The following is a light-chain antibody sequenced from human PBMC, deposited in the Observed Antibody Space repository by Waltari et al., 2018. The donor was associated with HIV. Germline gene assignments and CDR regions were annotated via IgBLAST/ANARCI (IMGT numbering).Light chain of an antibody. CDR3: QSYDSSLSGLWV. Sequence: SVLTQPPSVSGAPGQWVSISCTGNNSNIAAGYDVHGYRHSPGTAPKLVIYVETLRTAVVPVRFSGSRSGNAVTLDIAGRRAEDEADYFCQSYDSSLSGLWVFGAGTKLTVL. CDR1: NSNIAAGYD. CDR2: VET. J-gene: IGLJ3*02. V-gene: IGLV1-40*01.